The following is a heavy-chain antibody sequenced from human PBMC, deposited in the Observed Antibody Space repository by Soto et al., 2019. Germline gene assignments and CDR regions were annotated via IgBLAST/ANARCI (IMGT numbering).Heavy chain of an antibody. CDR2: INTKTGGT. CDR1: GYSFTDYS. V-gene: IGHV1-2*02. J-gene: IGHJ5*02. Sequence: QVHLVQSGAEVKKPGASVKVSCKASGYSFTDYSMHWVRQAPGQGLERMGWINTKTGGTNYAQRVQGRVTVTGDTSLHTAYMELSRLNSDDTAVYYCARGGPTGWFDPWGQGTVVTASS. CDR3: ARGGPTGWFDP.